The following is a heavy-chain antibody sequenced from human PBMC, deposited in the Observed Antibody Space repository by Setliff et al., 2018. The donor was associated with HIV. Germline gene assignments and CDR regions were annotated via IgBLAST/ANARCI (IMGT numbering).Heavy chain of an antibody. Sequence: ASVKVSCKASGYTFTTYSIHWVRQAPGQSLEWMGWINVGKGDTKYSQELQGRISITRDTSANTAYMELSSLRSDDTAVYFCARDAAYSSSSDYFDYWGQGTRVTVSS. V-gene: IGHV1-3*01. J-gene: IGHJ4*02. CDR2: INVGKGDT. D-gene: IGHD6-6*01. CDR3: ARDAAYSSSSDYFDY. CDR1: GYTFTTYS.